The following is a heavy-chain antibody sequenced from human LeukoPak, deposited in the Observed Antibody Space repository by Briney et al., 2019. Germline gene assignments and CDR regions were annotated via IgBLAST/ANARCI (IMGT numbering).Heavy chain of an antibody. Sequence: SETLSLTFTVPGGSISSFYWSWIRRPPGKGLERVGCVSYSGTTNYNPSLRSRDTLSVDPSKSHFSLKLSSVTAADTAVYYCARNHDSSASEAFVIWGQGTLVTVSS. CDR2: VSYSGTT. CDR1: GGSISSFY. CDR3: ARNHDSSASEAFVI. J-gene: IGHJ3*02. D-gene: IGHD3-22*01. V-gene: IGHV4-59*12.